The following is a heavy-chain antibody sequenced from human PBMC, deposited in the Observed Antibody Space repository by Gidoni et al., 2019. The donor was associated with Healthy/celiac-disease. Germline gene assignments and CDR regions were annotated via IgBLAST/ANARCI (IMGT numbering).Heavy chain of an antibody. CDR1: GFTFSSYG. V-gene: IGHV3-30*18. D-gene: IGHD3-22*01. Sequence: QVQLVESGGGVFQPGRSLRLSCAASGFTFSSYGMHWVRQAPGKGLEWVAVISYDGSNKYYADSVKGRFTISRDNSKNTLYLQMNSLRAEDTAVYYCAKGLYYDSSGTQFDYWGQGTLVTVSS. J-gene: IGHJ4*02. CDR2: ISYDGSNK. CDR3: AKGLYYDSSGTQFDY.